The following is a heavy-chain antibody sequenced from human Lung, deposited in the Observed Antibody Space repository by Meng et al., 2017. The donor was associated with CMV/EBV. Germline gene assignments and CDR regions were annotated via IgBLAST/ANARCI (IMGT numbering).Heavy chain of an antibody. J-gene: IGHJ4*02. D-gene: IGHD1-26*01. Sequence: CADSGFTFSSYAMSWVRQAPGKGLEWVSAISGSGGSTYYADSVKGRFTISRDNSKNTLYLQMNSLRAEDTAVYYCAKGLSGSYFPFDYWGQGTLVTVSS. V-gene: IGHV3-23*01. CDR2: ISGSGGST. CDR1: GFTFSSYA. CDR3: AKGLSGSYFPFDY.